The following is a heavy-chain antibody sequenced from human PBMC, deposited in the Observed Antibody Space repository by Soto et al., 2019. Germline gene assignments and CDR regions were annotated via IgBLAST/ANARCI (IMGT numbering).Heavy chain of an antibody. D-gene: IGHD7-27*01. J-gene: IGHJ4*02. CDR2: IWYDGSKK. Sequence: GGSLRLSCAASGFTFSSYGMHWVRQAPGKGLGWVAVIWYDGSKKYYADSVKGRFTISRDSSKNTLYLQMNSLRAEDTALYYCARDLSGGSPADWGQGTLVTVSS. V-gene: IGHV3-33*01. CDR3: ARDLSGGSPAD. CDR1: GFTFSSYG.